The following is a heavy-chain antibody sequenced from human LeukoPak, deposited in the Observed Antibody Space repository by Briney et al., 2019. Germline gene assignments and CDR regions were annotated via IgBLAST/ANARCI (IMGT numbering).Heavy chain of an antibody. CDR3: AREPDYDILTGYDY. CDR2: ISAYNGNT. CDR1: GYTFTGYY. J-gene: IGHJ4*02. D-gene: IGHD3-9*01. Sequence: ASVKVSCKASGYTFTGYYMHWVRQAPGQGLEWMGWISAYNGNTNYAQKLQGRVTMTTDTSTSTAYMELRSLRSDDTAVYYCAREPDYDILTGYDYWGQGTLVTVSS. V-gene: IGHV1-18*04.